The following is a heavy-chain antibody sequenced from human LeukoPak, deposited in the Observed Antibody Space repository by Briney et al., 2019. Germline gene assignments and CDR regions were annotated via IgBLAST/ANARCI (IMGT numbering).Heavy chain of an antibody. CDR3: ARGSWGAIKI. Sequence: SETLSLTFTVSGDSISSYYWNWIRQPPGKGLEWIGYIYYSASTNYNPSLKSRVTISADTSKNQFSLKLSSVTAADPAVYYCARGSWGAIKIWGQGTMVTVSS. V-gene: IGHV4-59*13. J-gene: IGHJ3*02. D-gene: IGHD2-2*02. CDR2: IYYSAST. CDR1: GDSISSYY.